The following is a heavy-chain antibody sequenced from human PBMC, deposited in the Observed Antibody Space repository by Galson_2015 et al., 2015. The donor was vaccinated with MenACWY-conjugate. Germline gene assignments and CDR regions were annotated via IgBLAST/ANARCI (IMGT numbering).Heavy chain of an antibody. V-gene: IGHV5-51*01. CDR2: ISPGDSNT. CDR3: ARHPPGGRGMDV. D-gene: IGHD1-26*01. CDR1: GYIFTTYW. J-gene: IGHJ6*02. Sequence: QSGAEVKKPGESLKISCKASGYIFTTYWIAWVRQMPGKGLEWMGLISPGDSNTRYSPSFQGQVTISADKSTSTAYLQWSSLKASDTAMYYCARHPPGGRGMDVWGQGTTVTVSS.